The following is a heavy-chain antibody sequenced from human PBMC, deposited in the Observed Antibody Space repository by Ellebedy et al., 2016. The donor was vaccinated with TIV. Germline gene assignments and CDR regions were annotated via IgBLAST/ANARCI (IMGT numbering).Heavy chain of an antibody. CDR3: ATRPGFAAGGSGY. J-gene: IGHJ4*02. V-gene: IGHV3-53*01. Sequence: GESLKISCAASGFTVSNNFMTWVRQAPGKGLEWVALVYSGGSTNYADSVQGRFTISRDSSMNTVYFQMNNLKVEDTAVYYCATRPGFAAGGSGYWGQGALVTVSS. CDR2: VYSGGST. CDR1: GFTVSNNF. D-gene: IGHD3-10*01.